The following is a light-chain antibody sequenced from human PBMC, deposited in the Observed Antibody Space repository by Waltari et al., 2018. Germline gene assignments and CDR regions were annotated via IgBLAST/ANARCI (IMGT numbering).Light chain of an antibody. Sequence: EIVLTQSPGTLSLSPGQRATLACMASQRVGRSLAWYQQKPGQAPRLLIYDASRRASGIPDRFSGSGSGTDFSLTISRLEPEDFAVYYCQHYVRLPATFGQGTKVEI. V-gene: IGKV3-20*01. CDR1: QRVGRS. CDR2: DAS. J-gene: IGKJ1*01. CDR3: QHYVRLPAT.